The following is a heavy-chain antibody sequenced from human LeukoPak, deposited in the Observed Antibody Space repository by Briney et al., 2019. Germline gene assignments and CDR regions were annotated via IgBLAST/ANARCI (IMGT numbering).Heavy chain of an antibody. D-gene: IGHD3-10*01. J-gene: IGHJ4*02. CDR1: GGSFSGYY. Sequence: SETPSLTCAVYGGSFSGYYWSWIRQPPGKGLEWIGEINHSGSTNYNPSLKSRVTISVDTSKNQFSLKLSSVTAADTAVYYCARGRITMVRGAMTYYFDYWGQGTLVTVSS. V-gene: IGHV4-34*01. CDR3: ARGRITMVRGAMTYYFDY. CDR2: INHSGST.